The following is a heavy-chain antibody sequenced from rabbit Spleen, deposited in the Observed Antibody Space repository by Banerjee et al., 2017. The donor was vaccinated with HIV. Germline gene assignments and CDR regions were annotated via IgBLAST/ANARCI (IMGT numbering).Heavy chain of an antibody. V-gene: IGHV1S40*01. J-gene: IGHJ4*01. Sequence: QSLEESGGGLVQPEGSLTLTCTASGFSFSSSDYMCWVRQAPQKGLEWIACIYTGIFDSTVYASWAKGRFTVSRTSSTTVTLRMTSLTAADRATYFCARDLVGVIGWNFYLWGQGTLVTVS. CDR2: IYTGIFDST. CDR1: GFSFSSSDY. CDR3: ARDLVGVIGWNFYL. D-gene: IGHD1-1*01.